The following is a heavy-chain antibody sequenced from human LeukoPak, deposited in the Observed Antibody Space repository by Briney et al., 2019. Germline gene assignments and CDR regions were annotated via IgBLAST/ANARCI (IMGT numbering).Heavy chain of an antibody. V-gene: IGHV4-61*01. CDR1: GGSFSSGSYY. CDR3: ARSSMVRDYGMDV. CDR2: IYYSGST. J-gene: IGHJ6*02. Sequence: PSETLSLTCYVSGGSFSSGSYYWSWIRQPPGKGLEWIGYIYYSGSTNYNPSLKSRVTISVDTSKNQFSLKLSSVTAADTAVYYCARSSMVRDYGMDVWGQGTTVTVSS. D-gene: IGHD3-10*01.